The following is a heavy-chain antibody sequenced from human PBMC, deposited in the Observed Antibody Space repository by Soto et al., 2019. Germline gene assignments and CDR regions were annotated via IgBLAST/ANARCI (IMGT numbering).Heavy chain of an antibody. CDR2: INAANGDT. V-gene: IGHV1-3*01. J-gene: IGHJ5*02. CDR3: VRRHVSATGSDWFDP. CDR1: GYTFTSYG. D-gene: IGHD6-13*01. Sequence: QVQLVQSGTEVKKPGASVKVSCKASGYTFTSYGIHWVRQAPGQRLEWMGWINAANGDTKYSPKFQGRVTMTRDTSASTAYMEQSRLRSEDTAVYYCVRRHVSATGSDWFDPWGQGTLVTVSS.